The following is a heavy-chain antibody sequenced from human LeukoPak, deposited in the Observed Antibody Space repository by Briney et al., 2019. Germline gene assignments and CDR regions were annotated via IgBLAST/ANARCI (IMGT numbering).Heavy chain of an antibody. D-gene: IGHD2-21*01. Sequence: GGSLTLSCTASGFTFSNAYMNWLRQAPGKALEGVGRIKPITDGETTEYAAPVKDRFSISRDDSKSMRYLQMNSLKTEDPAVYSCITPLPYSAQGGEGTLVTVSS. J-gene: IGHJ4*02. CDR2: IKPITDGETT. CDR3: ITPLPYSAQ. V-gene: IGHV3-15*07. CDR1: GFTFSNAY.